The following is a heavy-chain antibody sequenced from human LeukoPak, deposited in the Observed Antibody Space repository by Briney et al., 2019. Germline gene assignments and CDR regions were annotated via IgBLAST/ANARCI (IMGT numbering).Heavy chain of an antibody. CDR2: IWYDGSNK. Sequence: GGSLRLSCAASGFTFSSYGMHWVRQAPGKGLEWVAVIWYDGSNKYYADSVKGRFTISRDNSKNTPYLQMNSLRAEDTAVCYCAKGPSRITMVRGVIGIDYWGQGTLVTVSS. CDR3: AKGPSRITMVRGVIGIDY. V-gene: IGHV3-33*06. D-gene: IGHD3-10*01. CDR1: GFTFSSYG. J-gene: IGHJ4*02.